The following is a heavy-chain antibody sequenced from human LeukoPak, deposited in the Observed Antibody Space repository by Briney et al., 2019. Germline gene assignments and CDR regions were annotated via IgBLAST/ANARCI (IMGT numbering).Heavy chain of an antibody. CDR2: INPNSGGT. CDR3: ARDRRSLSRISRAFDI. J-gene: IGHJ3*02. Sequence: ASVKVSCKASGYTFTGYYMHWVRRAPGQGLEWMGWINPNSGGTNYAQKFQGRVTMTRDTSISTAYMELSRLRSDDTAVYYCARDRRSLSRISRAFDIWGQGTMVTVSS. V-gene: IGHV1-2*02. CDR1: GYTFTGYY. D-gene: IGHD2-15*01.